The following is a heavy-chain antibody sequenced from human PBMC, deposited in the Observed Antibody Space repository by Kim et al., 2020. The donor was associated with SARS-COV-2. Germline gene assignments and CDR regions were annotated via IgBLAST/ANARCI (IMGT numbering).Heavy chain of an antibody. CDR3: AKDTVWSGYYPFDY. D-gene: IGHD3-3*01. J-gene: IGHJ4*02. Sequence: ADSVKGRFTISRDNAKNSLYLQMNSLRAEDTALYYCAKDTVWSGYYPFDYWGQGTLVTVSS. V-gene: IGHV3-9*01.